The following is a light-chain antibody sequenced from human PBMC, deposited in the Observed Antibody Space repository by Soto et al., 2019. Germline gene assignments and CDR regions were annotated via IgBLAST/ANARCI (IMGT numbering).Light chain of an antibody. J-gene: IGLJ2*01. CDR1: NIGRRS. CDR3: QVWDSSSDHPGVV. CDR2: YDT. Sequence: SYELTQPPSVSVAPGKTARITCGVDNIGRRSVHWYQQKPGQAPVLVIYYDTARPSGIPERFSGSNSGNTATLTISRVEAGDEADYYCQVWDSSSDHPGVVFGGGTKLTVL. V-gene: IGLV3-21*04.